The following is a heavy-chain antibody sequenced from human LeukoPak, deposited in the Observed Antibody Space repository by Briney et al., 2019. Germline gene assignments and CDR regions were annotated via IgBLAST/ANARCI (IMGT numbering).Heavy chain of an antibody. D-gene: IGHD6-13*01. J-gene: IGHJ4*02. CDR1: GFTFSSYW. V-gene: IGHV3-15*01. Sequence: GGSLRLSCAASGFTFSSYWMSWVRQAPGKGLEWVGRIKSKTDGGTTDYAAPVKGRFTISRDDSKNTLYLQMNSLKTEDTAVYYCTTDNIAALDFDYWGQGALVTVSS. CDR3: TTDNIAALDFDY. CDR2: IKSKTDGGTT.